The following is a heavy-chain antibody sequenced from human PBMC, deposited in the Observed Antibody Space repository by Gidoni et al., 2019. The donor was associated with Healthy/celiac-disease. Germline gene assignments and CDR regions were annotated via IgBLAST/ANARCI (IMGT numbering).Heavy chain of an antibody. V-gene: IGHV4-59*01. CDR3: ARGGPGYYDFWSGYYRGRYWFDP. D-gene: IGHD3-3*01. J-gene: IGHJ5*02. CDR1: CGSISSYY. CDR2: IYYSGST. Sequence: QVQLQESGPGLVKPSGTLSLTCTASCGSISSYYWSWIRQPPGKGLEWIGYIYYSGSTNYNPSLKSRVTISVGTSKNQLSLKLSSVTAADTAVYYCARGGPGYYDFWSGYYRGRYWFDPWGQGTLVTVSS.